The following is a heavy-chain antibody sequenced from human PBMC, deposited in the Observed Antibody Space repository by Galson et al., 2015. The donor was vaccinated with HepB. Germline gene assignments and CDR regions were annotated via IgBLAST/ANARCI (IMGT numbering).Heavy chain of an antibody. CDR3: VREGSSSCTSGGCYRGGSFDS. CDR1: GFTFSRYW. V-gene: IGHV3-7*03. J-gene: IGHJ4*02. Sequence: SLRLSCAASGFTFSRYWMSWVRQAPEKGLEWVANIKQDGSERYYVDSVKSRFTISRDNAKNSLYLQLTSLRAEDTAVYYCVREGSSSCTSGGCYRGGSFDSWGQGTRVTVSS. CDR2: IKQDGSER. D-gene: IGHD2-2*02.